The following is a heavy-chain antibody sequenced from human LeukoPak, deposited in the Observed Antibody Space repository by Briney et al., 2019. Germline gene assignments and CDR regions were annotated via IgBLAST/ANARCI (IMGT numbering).Heavy chain of an antibody. J-gene: IGHJ4*02. CDR2: ISGSGGST. Sequence: GGSLRLSCAASGFTFSSYAMSWVRQAPGKGLEGASAISGSGGSTYYADSVKGRFTISRDNSKNTLYLQMNSLRAEDTAVYYCAKVAIFGVVIPFYFDYWGQGTLVTVSS. V-gene: IGHV3-23*01. D-gene: IGHD3-3*01. CDR3: AKVAIFGVVIPFYFDY. CDR1: GFTFSSYA.